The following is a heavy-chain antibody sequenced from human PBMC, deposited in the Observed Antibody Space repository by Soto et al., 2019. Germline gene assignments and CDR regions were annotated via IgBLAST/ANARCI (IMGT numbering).Heavy chain of an antibody. CDR1: GGSISSGGYS. CDR2: IYHSGST. V-gene: IGHV4-30-2*01. D-gene: IGHD2-2*01. J-gene: IGHJ5*02. Sequence: LSLTCAVSGGSISSGGYSWSWIRQPPGKGLEWIGYIYHSGSTYYNSSLKSRVTISVDRSKNQFSLKLSSVTAADTAVYYCARVPTPWGQGTLVTSPQ. CDR3: ARVPTP.